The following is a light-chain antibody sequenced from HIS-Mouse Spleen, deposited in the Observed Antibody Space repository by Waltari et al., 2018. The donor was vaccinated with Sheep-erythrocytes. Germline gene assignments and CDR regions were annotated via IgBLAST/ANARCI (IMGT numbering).Light chain of an antibody. CDR1: QGIRND. Sequence: AIQMTQSPSSLSASVGDRVTITCRASQGIRNDLGWDQQKPGKAPKLLIYAASSLQSVVPSRFSGSGSGTDFTLTISSLQPEDFATYYCLQDYNYPYTFGQGTKLEIK. CDR2: AAS. CDR3: LQDYNYPYT. V-gene: IGKV1-6*01. J-gene: IGKJ2*01.